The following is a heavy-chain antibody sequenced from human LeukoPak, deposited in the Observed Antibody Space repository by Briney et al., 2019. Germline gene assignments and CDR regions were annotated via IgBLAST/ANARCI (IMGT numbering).Heavy chain of an antibody. CDR2: ISGLNGNT. J-gene: IGHJ4*02. D-gene: IGHD3-10*01. V-gene: IGHV1-18*01. Sequence: ASVKVSCKASGYTFSRYGMTWQRQAPGQGPEWMGWISGLNGNTNYGQKFQGRVTLTTDTSTSTAFMELRNLRSDDTAVYLCARDYYHSGMYFFDNWGQGTLVTVSS. CDR3: ARDYYHSGMYFFDN. CDR1: GYTFSRYG.